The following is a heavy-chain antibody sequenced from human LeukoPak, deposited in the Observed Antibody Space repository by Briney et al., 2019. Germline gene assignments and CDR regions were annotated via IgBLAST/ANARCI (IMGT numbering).Heavy chain of an antibody. CDR1: GGGFSGYY. CDR3: AREMNSIAAAGPNYYYYYYMDV. V-gene: IGHV4-34*01. D-gene: IGHD6-13*01. Sequence: SGTLSLTCAVSGGGFSGYYWSWIRQPPGQGLEWVGGINHNGSTNYHPSLKSRVTISVDTSKNQFSLKLSSVTAADTAVYYCAREMNSIAAAGPNYYYYYYMDVWGKGTTVTVSS. CDR2: INHNGST. J-gene: IGHJ6*03.